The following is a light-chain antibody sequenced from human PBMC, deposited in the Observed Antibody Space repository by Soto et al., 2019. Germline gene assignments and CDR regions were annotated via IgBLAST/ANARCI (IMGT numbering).Light chain of an antibody. V-gene: IGKV3-20*01. Sequence: ESVLTQSPGTLSLSPGERATLSCRATQSITTNYLAWYQPKPGQSPRLLIFGASSRATGIPDRFSGIGSVTDFTLTISTLEPEDFAVYYCQQYGRSLAFDGGNKV. CDR1: QSITTNY. J-gene: IGKJ4*01. CDR3: QQYGRSLA. CDR2: GAS.